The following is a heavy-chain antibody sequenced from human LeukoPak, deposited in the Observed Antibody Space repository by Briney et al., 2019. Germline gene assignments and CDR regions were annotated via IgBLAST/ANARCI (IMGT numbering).Heavy chain of an antibody. J-gene: IGHJ6*02. CDR1: GFTFSRYS. CDR3: AGATTTVTTLRSPIYYYGMDV. Sequence: GGSLRLTCAASGFTFSRYSMNWVRQAPGKGLEWVSSISSSSYIYYADSVKGRFTISRDNAKNSLYLQMNSLRAEDTAVYYCAGATTTVTTLRSPIYYYGMDVWGQGTTVTVSS. V-gene: IGHV3-21*01. D-gene: IGHD1-1*01. CDR2: ISSSSYI.